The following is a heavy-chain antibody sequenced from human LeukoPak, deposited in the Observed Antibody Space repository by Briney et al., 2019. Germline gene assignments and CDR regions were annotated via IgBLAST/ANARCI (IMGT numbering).Heavy chain of an antibody. V-gene: IGHV1-18*01. D-gene: IGHD2-2*01. Sequence: ASVKVSCKASGYTFTNYGITWVRQAPGQGLEWMGWISAYNGSTNYAQKLQGRVTMTTDTSTSTAYVELRSLRSDDTAVYYCARDFPNCSSTSCYVDPWGQGTLVTVSS. CDR1: GYTFTNYG. CDR2: ISAYNGST. CDR3: ARDFPNCSSTSCYVDP. J-gene: IGHJ5*02.